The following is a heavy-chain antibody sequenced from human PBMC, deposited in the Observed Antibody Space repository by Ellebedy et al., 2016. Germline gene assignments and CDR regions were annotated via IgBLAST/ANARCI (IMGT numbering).Heavy chain of an antibody. CDR3: AKGGMPSYYYYYMDV. CDR1: GFTFDDYG. Sequence: SLKISCAASGFTFDDYGMHWVRQAPGKGLEWVSGISWNSAGIGYADSVKGRFTISRDNAKNSLYLQMNSLRAEDTALYYCAKGGMPSYYYYYMDVWGKGTTVTVSS. V-gene: IGHV3-9*01. D-gene: IGHD2-2*01. CDR2: ISWNSAGI. J-gene: IGHJ6*03.